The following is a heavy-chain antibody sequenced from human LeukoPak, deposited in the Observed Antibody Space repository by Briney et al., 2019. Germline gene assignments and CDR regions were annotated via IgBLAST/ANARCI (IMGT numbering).Heavy chain of an antibody. J-gene: IGHJ4*02. D-gene: IGHD4-17*01. Sequence: ASVKVSCKAAGYTFTSYYMHWVRQAPGQGLEWMGIINPSGGSTSYAQKFQGRVTMTRDTSTSTVYMELSSLRSEDTAVYYCARDRNYGDYSRVCMDYWGQGTLVTASS. V-gene: IGHV1-46*01. CDR2: INPSGGST. CDR1: GYTFTSYY. CDR3: ARDRNYGDYSRVCMDY.